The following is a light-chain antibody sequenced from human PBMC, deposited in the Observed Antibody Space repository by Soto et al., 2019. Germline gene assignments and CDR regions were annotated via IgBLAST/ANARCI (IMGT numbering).Light chain of an antibody. CDR2: KAS. V-gene: IGKV1-5*03. CDR1: QSVSTW. CDR3: QQYNSWT. Sequence: DIQMTQSPSTLSASVGDRVTITCRASQSVSTWLAWYQQKPGKAPKLLIYKASNLESGLPSRFTGSGSGTEFTLTISSLQPDDFATYYCQQYNSWTFGQGTKVQIK. J-gene: IGKJ1*01.